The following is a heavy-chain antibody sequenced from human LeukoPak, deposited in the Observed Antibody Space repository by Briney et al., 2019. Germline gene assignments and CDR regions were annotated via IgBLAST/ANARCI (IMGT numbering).Heavy chain of an antibody. CDR3: ARGTLEYSSSWYNYYYGMDV. J-gene: IGHJ6*02. Sequence: SETLSLTCTVSGGSISSYYWSWIRQPPGKGLEWIGYIHYSGSTNYNPSLKSRVTISVDTSKNQFSLKLSSVTAADTAVYYCARGTLEYSSSWYNYYYGMDVWGQGTTVTVSS. CDR1: GGSISSYY. V-gene: IGHV4-59*01. CDR2: IHYSGST. D-gene: IGHD6-13*01.